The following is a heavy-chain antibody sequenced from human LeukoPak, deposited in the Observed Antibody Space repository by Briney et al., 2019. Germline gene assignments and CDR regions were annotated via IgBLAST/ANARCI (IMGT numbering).Heavy chain of an antibody. CDR1: GGSISSYY. Sequence: SETLSLTCTVPGGSISSYYWSWIRQPAGKGLEWIGRMYASGSTNYNPSLKSRVTMSVDTSKNQLSMKLTSVTAADTAVYYCARFDSSSWWEGRHFDYWGQGTLVTVSS. J-gene: IGHJ4*02. V-gene: IGHV4-4*07. D-gene: IGHD6-13*01. CDR3: ARFDSSSWWEGRHFDY. CDR2: MYASGST.